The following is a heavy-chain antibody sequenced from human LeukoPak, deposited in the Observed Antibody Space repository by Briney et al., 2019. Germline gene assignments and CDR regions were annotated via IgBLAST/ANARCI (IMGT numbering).Heavy chain of an antibody. D-gene: IGHD3-22*01. CDR1: GFTFSSYW. J-gene: IGHJ5*02. CDR3: AKDHPLPRHLTYYYDSSGYYTGWFDP. Sequence: GGSLRLSCAASGFTFSSYWMSWVRQAPGKGLEWVSAISGSGGSTYYADSVKGRFTISRDNSKNTLYLQMNSLRAEDTAVYYCAKDHPLPRHLTYYYDSSGYYTGWFDPWGQGTLVTVSS. CDR2: ISGSGGST. V-gene: IGHV3-23*01.